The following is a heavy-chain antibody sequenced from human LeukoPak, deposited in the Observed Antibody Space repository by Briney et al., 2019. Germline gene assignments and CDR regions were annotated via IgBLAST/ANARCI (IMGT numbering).Heavy chain of an antibody. Sequence: PGGSLRLSCAASGFTFSSYWMSWVRQTPGKGLEWVANIKQDGSEKYYVDSVKGRFTISRDNAKNSLYLQMNSLRAEDTAVYYCAKRSGGSSFDYWGQGTLVTVSS. CDR2: IKQDGSEK. D-gene: IGHD2-15*01. V-gene: IGHV3-7*01. CDR3: AKRSGGSSFDY. CDR1: GFTFSSYW. J-gene: IGHJ4*02.